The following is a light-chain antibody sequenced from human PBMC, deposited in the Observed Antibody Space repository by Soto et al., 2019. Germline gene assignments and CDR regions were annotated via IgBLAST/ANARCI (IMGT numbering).Light chain of an antibody. CDR3: QQRASWPYT. CDR2: DAS. J-gene: IGKJ2*01. Sequence: EILLTQSPDTLSLSPGEGATLSCRASHDVSVSLVWYRQRHGQSPRLLIHDASNRDTGISARFSGSGSGTDFTLTIGRLEPEESELYYCQQRASWPYTSGQGTKVNIK. CDR1: HDVSVS. V-gene: IGKV3-11*01.